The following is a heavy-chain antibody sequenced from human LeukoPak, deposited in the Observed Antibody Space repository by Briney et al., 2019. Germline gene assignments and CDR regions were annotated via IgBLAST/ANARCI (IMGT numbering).Heavy chain of an antibody. V-gene: IGHV7-4-1*02. D-gene: IGHD6-19*01. CDR2: INTNTGNP. J-gene: IGHJ5*02. CDR1: GYTFTTYA. CDR3: ARRTRQLLVFWFDP. Sequence: VASVKVSCKASGYTFTTYAINWVRQVPGQGLEWMGWINTNTGNPTYAQGFTGRFAFSLDTSVSTAYLEIISLKAEDTAVYYCARRTRQLLVFWFDPWGQGTLVTVSS.